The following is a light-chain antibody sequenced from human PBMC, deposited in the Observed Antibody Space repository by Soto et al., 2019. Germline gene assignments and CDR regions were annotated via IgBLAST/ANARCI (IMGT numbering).Light chain of an antibody. V-gene: IGKV3-15*01. Sequence: EIVMTQSPATLSVSPGERVTLSCRASQSVSYNLAWYQQKRGQAPRLLIYDASTRATGIPARFTGSGSGTEFTLTISSLQSEDFAVFYCQQYKNWPRTFGQGPKVDTK. J-gene: IGKJ1*01. CDR3: QQYKNWPRT. CDR2: DAS. CDR1: QSVSYN.